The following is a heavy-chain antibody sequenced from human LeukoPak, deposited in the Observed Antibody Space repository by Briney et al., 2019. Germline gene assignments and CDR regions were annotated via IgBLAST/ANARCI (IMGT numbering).Heavy chain of an antibody. CDR2: ISGSGGST. CDR1: GGSISSGDYY. J-gene: IGHJ4*02. V-gene: IGHV3-23*01. CDR3: AKDSFYGAQS. D-gene: IGHD4-17*01. Sequence: PSETLSLTCTVSGGSISSGDYYWSWVRQAPGKGLEWVSAISGSGGSTYYADSVKGRFTISRDNSKNTLYLQMNSLRAEDTAVYYCAKDSFYGAQSGGQGTLVTVSS.